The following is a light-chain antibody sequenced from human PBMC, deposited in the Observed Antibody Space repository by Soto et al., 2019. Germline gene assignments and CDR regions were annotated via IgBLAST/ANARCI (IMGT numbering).Light chain of an antibody. CDR3: QKYDSAPWT. Sequence: DIQMTQSPSSLSASVGDRVTITCRASQGSSSSLAWYQQKPGNTPKLLISAASTLQSGVPSRFSGSGSGTDFTLTISSLQPEDVATYYCQKYDSAPWTFGPGTKVEIK. CDR1: QGSSSS. J-gene: IGKJ3*01. V-gene: IGKV1-27*01. CDR2: AAS.